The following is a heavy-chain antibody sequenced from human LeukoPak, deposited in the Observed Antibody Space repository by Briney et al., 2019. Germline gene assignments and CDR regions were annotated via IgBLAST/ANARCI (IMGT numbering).Heavy chain of an antibody. CDR1: GFTFSSYG. D-gene: IGHD2-15*01. J-gene: IGHJ6*03. CDR2: IRYDGSNK. V-gene: IGHV3-30*02. Sequence: GSLRLSCAASGFTFSSYGMHWVRQAPGKGLEWVAFIRYDGSNKYYADSVKGRFTISRDNSKNTLYLQMNSLRAEDTAVYYCAKDGYCSGGSCYWYYYYMDVWGKGTTVTVSS. CDR3: AKDGYCSGGSCYWYYYYMDV.